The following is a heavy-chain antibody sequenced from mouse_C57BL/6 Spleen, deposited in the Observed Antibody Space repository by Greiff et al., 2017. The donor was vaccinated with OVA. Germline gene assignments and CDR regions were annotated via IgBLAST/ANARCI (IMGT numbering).Heavy chain of an antibody. CDR2: ISGGGGNT. V-gene: IGHV5-9*01. CDR3: ARHDYFDY. Sequence: EVMLVESGGGLVKPGGSLKLSCAASGFTFSSYTMSWVRQTPEKRLEWVATISGGGGNTYYPDSVKDRFTISRDNAKNTLYLQMSSLRSEDTALYYCARHDYFDYWGQGTTLTVSS. CDR1: GFTFSSYT. J-gene: IGHJ2*01.